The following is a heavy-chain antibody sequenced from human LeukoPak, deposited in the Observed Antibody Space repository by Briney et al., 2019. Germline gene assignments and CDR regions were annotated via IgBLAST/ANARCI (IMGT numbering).Heavy chain of an antibody. V-gene: IGHV3-21*04. J-gene: IGHJ4*02. Sequence: PGGSLRLSCAASGFTFSSYSMNWVRQAPGKGLEWVSSISSSSSYIYYADSLKGRFTISRDNAENSLYLHLGSLRAEDTAVYYCARLPRGNADFDYWGQGTLVTVSS. CDR1: GFTFSSYS. D-gene: IGHD4-23*01. CDR3: ARLPRGNADFDY. CDR2: ISSSSSYI.